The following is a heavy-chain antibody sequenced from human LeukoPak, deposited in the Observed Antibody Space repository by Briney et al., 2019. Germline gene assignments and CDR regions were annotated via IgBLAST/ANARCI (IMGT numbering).Heavy chain of an antibody. J-gene: IGHJ6*02. CDR3: ARSTYGDYSYGMDV. D-gene: IGHD4-17*01. Sequence: ASVKVSCKVSGYIFTELSMHWVRQAPGKGLEWMGGFNPEDGESFYAQKFQGRVTLTEDTSADTAYMELSSLTFEDTAVYYCARSTYGDYSYGMDVWGQGTTVTVSS. CDR2: FNPEDGES. V-gene: IGHV1-24*01. CDR1: GYIFTELS.